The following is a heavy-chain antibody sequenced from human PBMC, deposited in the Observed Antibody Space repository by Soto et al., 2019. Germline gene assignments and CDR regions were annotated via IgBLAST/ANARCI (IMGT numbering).Heavy chain of an antibody. D-gene: IGHD6-19*01. V-gene: IGHV4-39*01. J-gene: IGHJ6*02. CDR3: IAVAGYRDYYGMDV. CDR2: IYYSGST. CDR1: GGSISSSSYY. Sequence: LSLTCTVSGGSISSSSYYWGLIRQPPGKGLEWIGSIYYSGSTYYNPSLKSRVTISVDTSKNQFSLKLSSVTAADTAVYYCIAVAGYRDYYGMDVWGQGTTVTVSS.